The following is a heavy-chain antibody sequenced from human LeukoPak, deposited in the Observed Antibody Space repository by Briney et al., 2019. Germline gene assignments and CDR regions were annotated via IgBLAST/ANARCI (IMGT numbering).Heavy chain of an antibody. CDR1: GNTFTTYA. J-gene: IGHJ4*02. V-gene: IGHV1-3*01. CDR3: ARESSGWYVGY. Sequence: GASVKVSCKASGNTFTTYALHWVRQASGQGLEWMGWINAGTGHTKNSQKFQGRVTITRDTSASAAYMELSSLRSEDTAVYYCARESSGWYVGYWGQGALVTVSS. D-gene: IGHD6-19*01. CDR2: INAGTGHT.